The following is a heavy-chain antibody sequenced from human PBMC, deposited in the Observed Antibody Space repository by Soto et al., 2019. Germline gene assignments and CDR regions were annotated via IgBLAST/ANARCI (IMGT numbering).Heavy chain of an antibody. CDR2: IGGRGDTR. V-gene: IGHV3-23*01. CDR3: AKIPQWLVPPDV. D-gene: IGHD6-19*01. J-gene: IGHJ6*02. CDR1: GFTFSDYA. Sequence: VGSLRLSCAVSGFTFSDYAMTWVRQPPGKGLEWVSVIGGRGDTRYYADSVKGRFSVSRDNSKNTLYLQMNSPRADDTAVYYCAKIPQWLVPPDVWGQGTTVTVSS.